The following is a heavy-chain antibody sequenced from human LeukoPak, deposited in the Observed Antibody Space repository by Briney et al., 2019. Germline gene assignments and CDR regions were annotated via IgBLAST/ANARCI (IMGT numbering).Heavy chain of an antibody. CDR2: IYTSGST. J-gene: IGHJ5*02. V-gene: IGHV4-4*07. Sequence: SETLSLTCTVSGGSISSYYWSWIRQPAGKGLEWIGRIYTSGSTNYNPSLKSRVTMSVDTSKNQFSLKLSSVTAPDTAVYYCARVGEYCSSTSCYRYSWFAPWGQGTLVTVSS. CDR3: ARVGEYCSSTSCYRYSWFAP. D-gene: IGHD2-2*02. CDR1: GGSISSYY.